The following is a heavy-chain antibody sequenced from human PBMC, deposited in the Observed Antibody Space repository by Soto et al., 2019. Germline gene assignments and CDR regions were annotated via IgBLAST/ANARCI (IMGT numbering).Heavy chain of an antibody. J-gene: IGHJ5*02. D-gene: IGHD2-2*01. Sequence: ASVKVSCKASGYTFTSYDINWVRQATGQGLEWMGWMNPNSGNTGYAQKFQGRVTMTRNTSISTAYMELSSLRSEDTAVYYCARRESYCSSTSCYVELTRFDPWGQGTLVTVSS. CDR1: GYTFTSYD. CDR2: MNPNSGNT. V-gene: IGHV1-8*01. CDR3: ARRESYCSSTSCYVELTRFDP.